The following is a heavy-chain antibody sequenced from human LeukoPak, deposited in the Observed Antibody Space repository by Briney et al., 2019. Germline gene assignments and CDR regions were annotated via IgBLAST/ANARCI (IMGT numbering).Heavy chain of an antibody. Sequence: PSETLSLTCTVSGGSIGLYYWAWIRQPPGKGLEWIGYIYYSGSTNYNPSLKSRVTISVDTSKNQFSLKLSSVTAADTAVYYCARVSRLDCGGDCSRPNWFDPWGQGTLVTVSS. J-gene: IGHJ5*02. V-gene: IGHV4-59*08. CDR1: GGSIGLYY. CDR2: IYYSGST. D-gene: IGHD2-21*01. CDR3: ARVSRLDCGGDCSRPNWFDP.